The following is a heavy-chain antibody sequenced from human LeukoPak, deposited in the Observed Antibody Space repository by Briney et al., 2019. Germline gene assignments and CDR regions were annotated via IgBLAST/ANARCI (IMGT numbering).Heavy chain of an antibody. D-gene: IGHD3-3*01. J-gene: IGHJ4*02. CDR2: TNSDGSST. CDR1: GFTFSSYW. V-gene: IGHV3-74*01. Sequence: PGGSLRPSCAASGFTFSSYWMHWVRQTPGKGLVWVSRTNSDGSSTSYADSVKGRFTISRDNAKNTLYLQMNSLRAEDTAVYYCARAFWSGPPDYWGQGTLVTVSS. CDR3: ARAFWSGPPDY.